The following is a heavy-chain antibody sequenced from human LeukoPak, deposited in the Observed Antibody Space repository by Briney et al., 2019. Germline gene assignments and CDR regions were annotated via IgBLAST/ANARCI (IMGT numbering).Heavy chain of an antibody. Sequence: GGSLRLSCIASGFIFSSYGMHWVRQAPGKGLEWVAIIWHDGSKTFYSDSVKGRFTVSRDNSKNTLYLQMNSTRGEDTAVYYCAKDKKGEKWALGDGVDMGGQATMVTVSS. CDR2: IWHDGSKT. D-gene: IGHD1-26*01. J-gene: IGHJ3*02. V-gene: IGHV3-33*06. CDR1: GFIFSSYG. CDR3: AKDKKGEKWALGDGVDM.